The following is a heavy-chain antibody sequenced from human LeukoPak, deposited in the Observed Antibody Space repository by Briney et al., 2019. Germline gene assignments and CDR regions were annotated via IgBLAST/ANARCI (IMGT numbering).Heavy chain of an antibody. Sequence: ASVKVSCKASGYTFTSYYMHWVRQAPGQGLEWMGIINPSGGSTSYAQKFQGRVTMTRDTSTSTVYMELSSLRSEDTAVYYCAREGPGLRYFDWLFPYYYYGMDVWGQGTTVTVSS. CDR1: GYTFTSYY. CDR3: AREGPGLRYFDWLFPYYYYGMDV. J-gene: IGHJ6*02. D-gene: IGHD3-9*01. CDR2: INPSGGST. V-gene: IGHV1-46*01.